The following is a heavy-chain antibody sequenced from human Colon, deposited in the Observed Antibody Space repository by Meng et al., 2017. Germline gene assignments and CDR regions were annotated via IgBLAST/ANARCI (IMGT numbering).Heavy chain of an antibody. Sequence: VQLKQWGAGLLKPSETLSLPCAVYGGSFSGYYWSWIRQPPGKGLEWIGEINHSGSTNYNPSLKSRVTISVDTSKNQFSLKLSSVTAADTAVYYCARGRYSGYLPWGQGTLVTVSS. CDR1: GGSFSGYY. J-gene: IGHJ5*02. CDR3: ARGRYSGYLP. D-gene: IGHD5-12*01. V-gene: IGHV4-34*01. CDR2: INHSGST.